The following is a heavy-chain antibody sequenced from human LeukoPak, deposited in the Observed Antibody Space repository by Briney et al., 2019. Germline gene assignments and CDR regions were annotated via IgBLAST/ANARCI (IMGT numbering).Heavy chain of an antibody. Sequence: GGSLRLSCAASEFTFWMHWVRQAPGKGLVWVSQINGDGSSTSYADSVKGRFTISRDNAKNTLYLQMNSLRAEDTAVYYCGNLDGGQGTLVTVSS. CDR1: EFTFW. CDR2: INGDGSST. V-gene: IGHV3-74*01. CDR3: GNLD. J-gene: IGHJ4*02.